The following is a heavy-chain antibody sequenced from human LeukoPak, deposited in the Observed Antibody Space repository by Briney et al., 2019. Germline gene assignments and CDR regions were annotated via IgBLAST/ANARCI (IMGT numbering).Heavy chain of an antibody. CDR1: GGSISSYY. CDR2: IYYSGST. V-gene: IGHV4-59*12. D-gene: IGHD4-17*01. Sequence: SETLSLTCTVSGGSISSYYWSWIRQPPGEGLEWIGYIYYSGSTNYNPSLKSRVTISVDTSKNQISLKLSSVTAADTAVYYCARGRDYGDYQGPAAFDIWGQGTMVTVSS. J-gene: IGHJ3*02. CDR3: ARGRDYGDYQGPAAFDI.